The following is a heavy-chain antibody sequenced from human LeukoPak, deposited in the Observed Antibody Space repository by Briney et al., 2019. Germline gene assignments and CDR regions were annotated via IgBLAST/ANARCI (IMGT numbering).Heavy chain of an antibody. CDR1: GFTFSSYA. CDR2: ISGSGTGT. Sequence: SGGSLRLSCAASGFTFSSYAMSWVRQAPGKGLEWVSAISGSGTGTFYADSVKGRFTISRDNSKDTLNLQMNSLRAEDTAVYYCAKVREGNYSSSGRDVGAQGPRVPVSS. D-gene: IGHD1-26*01. CDR3: AKVREGNYSSSGRDV. J-gene: IGHJ6*02. V-gene: IGHV3-23*01.